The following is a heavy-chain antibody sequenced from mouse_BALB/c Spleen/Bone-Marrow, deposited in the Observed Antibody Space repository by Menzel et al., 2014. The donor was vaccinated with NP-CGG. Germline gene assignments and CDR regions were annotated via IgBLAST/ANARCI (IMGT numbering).Heavy chain of an antibody. CDR1: GISITTGNYR. D-gene: IGHD2-1*01. J-gene: IGHJ2*01. Sequence: EVQLQESGPGLVKPSQTVSLTCTVTGISITTGNYRWSWIRQFPGNKLEWIGYIYYSGTITYNPSLTSRTTITRDTSKNQVFLEMNSLTAEDTATYYCARFYGIYFDYWGQGTTLTVSS. CDR2: IYYSGTI. CDR3: ARFYGIYFDY. V-gene: IGHV3-5*02.